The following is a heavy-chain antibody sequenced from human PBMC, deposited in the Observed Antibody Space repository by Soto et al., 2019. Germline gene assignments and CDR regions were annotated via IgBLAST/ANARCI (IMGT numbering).Heavy chain of an antibody. V-gene: IGHV2-5*02. J-gene: IGHJ4*02. D-gene: IGHD4-17*01. Sequence: QITLKESGPTLVKPTQTLTLTCTLSGFSLSTGGVGVGWIRQSPGKALEWLAVIYWDDVKHYSPSLERRLTITKDTSESEVVLTMTNMDPVDTATYYCARKGSGDYALEYWGQAMVVTVSS. CDR1: GFSLSTGGVG. CDR3: ARKGSGDYALEY. CDR2: IYWDDVK.